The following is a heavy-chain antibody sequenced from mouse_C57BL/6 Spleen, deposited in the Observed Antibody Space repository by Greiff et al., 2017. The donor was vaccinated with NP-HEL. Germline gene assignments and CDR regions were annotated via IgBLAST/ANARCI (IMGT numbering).Heavy chain of an antibody. Sequence: QVQLKQPGTELVKPGASVKLSCKASGYTFSSYWMHWVKQRPGQGLEWIGNINPSNGGTNYNEKFKSKATLTVDKSSSTAYMQLSSLKSEDSAVYYCERSSNYGLGFAYWGQGTLVTVSA. V-gene: IGHV1-53*01. J-gene: IGHJ3*01. CDR2: INPSNGGT. CDR3: ERSSNYGLGFAY. D-gene: IGHD2-5*01. CDR1: GYTFSSYW.